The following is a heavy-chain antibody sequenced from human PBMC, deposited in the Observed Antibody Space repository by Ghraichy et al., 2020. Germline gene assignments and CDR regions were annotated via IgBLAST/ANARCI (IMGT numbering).Heavy chain of an antibody. CDR3: AKDKSTPSGWYAGEE. J-gene: IGHJ4*02. V-gene: IGHV3-30*18. CDR1: TSVFSDYG. D-gene: IGHD6-19*01. Sequence: GESLNISCEGSTSVFSDYGTHWVRQAPGRGLEWVAIISYDGTTTYYGDSVKGRFTISRDNSKNMVNLQMNSLKVEDTAIYYCAKDKSTPSGWYAGEEWGQGTLVTVSS. CDR2: ISYDGTTT.